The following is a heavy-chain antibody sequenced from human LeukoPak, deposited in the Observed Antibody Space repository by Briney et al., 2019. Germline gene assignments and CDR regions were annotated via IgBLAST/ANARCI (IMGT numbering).Heavy chain of an antibody. CDR1: GFTFSSYA. CDR3: AKEVGGRCVNAIDY. CDR2: ISGSRGST. J-gene: IGHJ4*02. D-gene: IGHD1-1*01. Sequence: AGSLRLSCAASGFTFSSYAMSWVRQAPGKGLEWVSAISGSRGSTYYADSVKGRFTISRANSKNTVYLQMNSLRTEDTTVYYCAKEVGGRCVNAIDYWGQGTLVTVSS. V-gene: IGHV3-23*01.